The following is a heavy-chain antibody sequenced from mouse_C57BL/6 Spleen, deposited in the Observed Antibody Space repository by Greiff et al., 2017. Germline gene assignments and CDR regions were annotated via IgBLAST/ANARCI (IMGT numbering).Heavy chain of an antibody. Sequence: QVQLQQSGPELVKPGASVKISCKASGYAFSSSWMNWVKQRPGKGLEWIGRISPGDGDTNYNGKFKGKATLTADKSSSTAYMQLSSLTSEDSAVYFCARSKGTAQATQGFAYWGQGTLVTVSA. V-gene: IGHV1-82*01. CDR1: GYAFSSSW. CDR2: ISPGDGDT. J-gene: IGHJ3*01. CDR3: ARSKGTAQATQGFAY. D-gene: IGHD3-2*02.